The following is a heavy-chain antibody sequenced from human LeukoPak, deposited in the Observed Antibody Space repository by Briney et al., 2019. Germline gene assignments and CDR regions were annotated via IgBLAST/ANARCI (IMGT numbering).Heavy chain of an antibody. V-gene: IGHV5-51*01. CDR1: GYSFTSYW. D-gene: IGHD3-22*01. J-gene: IGHJ4*02. CDR3: ARLYTYFYDSSGYYPGYFDY. Sequence: GESLKISCKGSGYSFTSYWIGWVRQMPGKGLEWMGIIYPGDSDTRYSPSFQGQVTISADKSISTAYLQWSSLKASDTTMYYCARLYTYFYDSSGYYPGYFDYWGQGTLVTVSS. CDR2: IYPGDSDT.